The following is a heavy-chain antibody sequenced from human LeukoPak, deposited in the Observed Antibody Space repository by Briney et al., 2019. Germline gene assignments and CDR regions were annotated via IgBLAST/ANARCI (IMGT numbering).Heavy chain of an antibody. CDR3: ATGRGAVATGNFDY. V-gene: IGHV3-21*01. D-gene: IGHD6-19*01. CDR1: GFTFSSYS. Sequence: PGGSLRLSCAASGFTFSSYSMNWVRQAPGKGLEWVSSISSSSSYIYYADSVKGRFTISRDNAKNSLYLQMNSLRAEDTAVYYCATGRGAVATGNFDYWGQGTLVTVSS. CDR2: ISSSSSYI. J-gene: IGHJ4*02.